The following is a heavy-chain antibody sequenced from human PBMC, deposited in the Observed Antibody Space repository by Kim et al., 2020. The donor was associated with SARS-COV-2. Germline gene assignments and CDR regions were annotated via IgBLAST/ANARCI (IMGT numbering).Heavy chain of an antibody. D-gene: IGHD4-17*01. V-gene: IGHV3-15*01. Sequence: GGSLRLSCAASGFTFSNAWMSWVRQAPGKGLEWVGRIKSKTDGGTTDYAAPVKGRFTISRDDSKNTLYLQMNSPKTEDTAVYYCTTDLHDYGDYDYWGQGTLVTVSS. CDR1: GFTFSNAW. J-gene: IGHJ4*02. CDR2: IKSKTDGGTT. CDR3: TTDLHDYGDYDY.